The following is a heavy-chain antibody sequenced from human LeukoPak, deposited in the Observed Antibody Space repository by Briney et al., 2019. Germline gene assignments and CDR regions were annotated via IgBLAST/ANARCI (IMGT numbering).Heavy chain of an antibody. CDR3: AREDNTGIAGD. V-gene: IGHV3-7*01. CDR2: IKLDGSEK. D-gene: IGHD6-13*01. Sequence: PGGSLRLSCAASGFTFSNYWMSWVRQAPGKALEWVANIKLDGSEKYYVDSVKGRFTISRDNAKNSLYLQMSSLRAEDTAVYYCAREDNTGIAGDWGQGTLVTVSS. CDR1: GFTFSNYW. J-gene: IGHJ4*02.